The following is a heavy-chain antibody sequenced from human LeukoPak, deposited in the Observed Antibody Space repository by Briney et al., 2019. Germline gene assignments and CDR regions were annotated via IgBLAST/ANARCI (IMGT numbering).Heavy chain of an antibody. Sequence: GGSLRLSCAASGFTFSNYGMSWVRQAPEKGLEWVSSISGNGGSTYYADSVKGRFTISRDNSKNTLSLQMNSLRAEDTALYSCGRLRDGYGTDCWGQGTLVTVSS. D-gene: IGHD1-14*01. CDR3: GRLRDGYGTDC. CDR2: ISGNGGST. J-gene: IGHJ4*02. CDR1: GFTFSNYG. V-gene: IGHV3-23*01.